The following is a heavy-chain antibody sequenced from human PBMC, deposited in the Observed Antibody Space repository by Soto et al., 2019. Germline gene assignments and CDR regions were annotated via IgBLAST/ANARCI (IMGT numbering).Heavy chain of an antibody. CDR3: ARVGTVPNSKGAPKFDY. CDR2: ISSSGSTI. Sequence: PWGSLRLSCAASGFTFSSYEMNWVRQAPGKGLEWVSYISSSGSTIYYADSVKGRFTISRDNAKNSLYLQMNSLRAEDTAVYYCARVGTVPNSKGAPKFDYWGQGTLVTVSS. J-gene: IGHJ4*02. CDR1: GFTFSSYE. D-gene: IGHD1-1*01. V-gene: IGHV3-48*03.